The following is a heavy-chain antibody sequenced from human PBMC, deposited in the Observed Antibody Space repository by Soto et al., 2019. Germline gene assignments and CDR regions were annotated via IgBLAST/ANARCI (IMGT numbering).Heavy chain of an antibody. V-gene: IGHV1-69*02. CDR2: IIPILGIA. CDR3: ARGVYGMDV. Sequence: QVQLVQSGAEGKNLGSSLKFSAKASGGTFSSYTISWGGQAPGKGLEWMGRIIPILGIANYAQKFQGRVTITADKSTSTAYMELSSLRSEDTAVYYCARGVYGMDVWGQGTTVTVSS. J-gene: IGHJ6*02. CDR1: GGTFSSYT.